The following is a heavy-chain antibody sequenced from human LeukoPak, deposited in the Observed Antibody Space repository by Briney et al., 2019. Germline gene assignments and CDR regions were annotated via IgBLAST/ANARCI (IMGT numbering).Heavy chain of an antibody. CDR1: GGSFSGYY. J-gene: IGHJ5*02. CDR2: INHSGST. Sequence: SETLSLTCAVYGGSFSGYYWSWIRQPPGKGLEWIGEINHSGSTNYNPSLKSRVTISVDTSKNQFSLKLSSVTAADTAVYYCASPLWSSITGSGWFDPWGQGTLITVSS. D-gene: IGHD2-2*01. V-gene: IGHV4-34*01. CDR3: ASPLWSSITGSGWFDP.